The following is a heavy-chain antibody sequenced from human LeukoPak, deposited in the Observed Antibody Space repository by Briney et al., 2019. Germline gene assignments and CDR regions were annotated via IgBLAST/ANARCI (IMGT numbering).Heavy chain of an antibody. D-gene: IGHD3-3*01. CDR3: VRDQFFSFDY. CDR2: ISGTSHLI. Sequence: GGSLRLSCAASGFTFSTYSINWVRQAPGKGLEWVSYISGTSHLIYYADPVKGRFTISRDNAKNSLYLQMSSLRDGDTAVYYCVRDQFFSFDYWGQGTLVTVSS. CDR1: GFTFSTYS. J-gene: IGHJ4*02. V-gene: IGHV3-48*02.